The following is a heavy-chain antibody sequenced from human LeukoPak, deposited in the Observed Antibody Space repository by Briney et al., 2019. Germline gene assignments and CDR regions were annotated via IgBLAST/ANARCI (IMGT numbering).Heavy chain of an antibody. D-gene: IGHD3-10*01. V-gene: IGHV3-53*01. J-gene: IGHJ4*02. Sequence: GGSLRLACAASDFSVNNNYVDWVRQAPGKGLEWVSCMDNFGIKTYADSVQGRFTVSRDSSRNMVFLQMNSLRVEDTAVYYCAGGKYYGSGTRPGYLGYWGLGTMVTVSS. CDR2: MDNFGIK. CDR1: DFSVNNNY. CDR3: AGGKYYGSGTRPGYLGY.